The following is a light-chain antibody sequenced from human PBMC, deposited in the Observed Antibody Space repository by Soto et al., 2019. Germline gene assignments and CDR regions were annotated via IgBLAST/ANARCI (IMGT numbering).Light chain of an antibody. CDR3: CAYAGNQTVV. Sequence: QSALTQPASVSGSPGQSVTISCTRTRSNVESYNFVSWYQQYPGKAPKYLIYEVNQRPSWISDRFSGSKSGKTASLTISGLQADDEEYYYCCAYAGNQTVVFGGGTKLTVL. V-gene: IGLV2-23*02. CDR1: RSNVESYNF. CDR2: EVN. J-gene: IGLJ2*01.